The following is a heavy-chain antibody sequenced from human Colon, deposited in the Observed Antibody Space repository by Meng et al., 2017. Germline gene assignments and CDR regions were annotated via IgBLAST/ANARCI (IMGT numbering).Heavy chain of an antibody. CDR3: AKDISKNSGYYYFDY. D-gene: IGHD6-13*01. J-gene: IGHJ4*02. Sequence: SLKISCAASGFTFNNYVMHWVRQAPGRGLEWVSGISGNSGRIDYADSVKGRFTISRDSAKNSLYLQMNSLINEDTALYYCAKDISKNSGYYYFDYWGQGTLVTVSS. CDR2: ISGNSGRI. V-gene: IGHV3-9*01. CDR1: GFTFNNYV.